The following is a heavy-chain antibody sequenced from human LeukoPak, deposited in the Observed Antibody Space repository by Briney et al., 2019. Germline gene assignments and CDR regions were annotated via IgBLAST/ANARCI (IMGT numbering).Heavy chain of an antibody. J-gene: IGHJ4*02. CDR2: INHSGST. V-gene: IGHV4-34*01. D-gene: IGHD2-15*01. CDR1: GGSFSGYY. Sequence: SETLSLTCAVYGGSFSGYYWSWIRQPPGKGLEWIGEINHSGSTNYNPSLKSRVTISVDTSKNQFSLKLSSVTAADTAVYYCARGSQSLGYCSGGSCRAKIFDYWGQGTLVTVSS. CDR3: ARGSQSLGYCSGGSCRAKIFDY.